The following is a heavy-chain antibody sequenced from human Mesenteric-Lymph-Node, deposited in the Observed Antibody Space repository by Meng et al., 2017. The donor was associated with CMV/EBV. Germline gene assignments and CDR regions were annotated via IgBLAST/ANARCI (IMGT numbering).Heavy chain of an antibody. V-gene: IGHV4-59*01. CDR3: ARSSCSSTSCETFDY. CDR2: IYYSGST. Sequence: GSLRLSCTVSGGSISSYYWSWIRQPPGKGLEWIGYIYYSGSTNYNPSLKSRVTISVDTSKNQFSLKLSSVTAADTAVYYCARSSCSSTSCETFDYWGQGTLVTVSS. D-gene: IGHD2-2*01. CDR1: GGSISSYY. J-gene: IGHJ4*02.